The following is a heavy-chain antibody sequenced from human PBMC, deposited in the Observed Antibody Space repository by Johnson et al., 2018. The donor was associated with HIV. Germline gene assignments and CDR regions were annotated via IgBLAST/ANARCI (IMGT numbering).Heavy chain of an antibody. CDR2: IRYDGSNK. D-gene: IGHD3-16*01. CDR1: GFTFSNYG. Sequence: QVQLVESGGGVVQPGGSLRLSCAASGFTFSNYGMHWVRQAPGKGLEWVAFIRYDGSNKYYADSVKGRFTISRDNSKNTLYLQMNSLRAEDTAVYYCAKDEFGRGIGGAVYIWGQGTMLTVSS. CDR3: AKDEFGRGIGGAVYI. J-gene: IGHJ3*02. V-gene: IGHV3-30*02.